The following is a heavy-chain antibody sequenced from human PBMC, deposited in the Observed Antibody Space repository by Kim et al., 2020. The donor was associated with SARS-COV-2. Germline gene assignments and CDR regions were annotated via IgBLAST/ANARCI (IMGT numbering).Heavy chain of an antibody. Sequence: NYAQEFQGRVTITADESTSTAYMELSSLRSEDTAVYYCARSSGSYYWFDPWGQGTLVTVSS. D-gene: IGHD1-26*01. J-gene: IGHJ5*02. V-gene: IGHV1-69*01. CDR3: ARSSGSYYWFDP.